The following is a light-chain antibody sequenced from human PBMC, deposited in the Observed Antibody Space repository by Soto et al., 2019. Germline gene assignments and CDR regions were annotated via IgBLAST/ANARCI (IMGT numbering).Light chain of an antibody. CDR2: AAS. CDR1: QNIRNY. CDR3: QQSYSTPFT. Sequence: DIQMTQSPSSLSASVGDRVTITCRTGQNIRNYLSWYQLKPGKAPKLLIYAASNLQSAVPSRFSGSGSGTDYTLTISSLQPEDFATYYCQQSYSTPFTFGPGTKVDIK. V-gene: IGKV1-39*01. J-gene: IGKJ3*01.